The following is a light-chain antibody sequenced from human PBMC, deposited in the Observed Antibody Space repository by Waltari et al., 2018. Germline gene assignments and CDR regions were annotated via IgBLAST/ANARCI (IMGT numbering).Light chain of an antibody. CDR1: QSIRSD. Sequence: DIQMPQSPSSLSSSVGNRVTTTCRASQSIRSDLKWYQQKQEKDPNLLIYAASRLQSGVPSRFSGSGSGTDFTLTISSLQPEDFATYYCQQSYSTLPMYTFGQGTKLEIK. CDR2: AAS. V-gene: IGKV1-39*01. CDR3: QQSYSTLPMYT. J-gene: IGKJ2*01.